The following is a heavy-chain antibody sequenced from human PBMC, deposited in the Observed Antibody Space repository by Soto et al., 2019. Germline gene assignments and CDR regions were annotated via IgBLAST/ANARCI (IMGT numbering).Heavy chain of an antibody. CDR3: AREYSGYDKEIDY. CDR2: ISSSSSYI. D-gene: IGHD5-12*01. CDR1: GFTFSSYS. Sequence: ESGGGLVKPGGSLRLSCAASGFTFSSYSMNWVRQAPGKGLEWVSSISSSSSYIYYADSVKGRFTISRDNAKNSLYLQMNSLRAEDTAVYYCAREYSGYDKEIDYWGQGTLVTVSS. J-gene: IGHJ4*02. V-gene: IGHV3-21*01.